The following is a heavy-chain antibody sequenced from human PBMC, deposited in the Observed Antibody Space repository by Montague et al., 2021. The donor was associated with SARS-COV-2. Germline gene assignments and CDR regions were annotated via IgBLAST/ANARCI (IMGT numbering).Heavy chain of an antibody. V-gene: IGHV3-48*03. J-gene: IGHJ3*02. CDR3: TRDYRSVVGDGLDI. D-gene: IGHD3-16*02. Sequence: SLGLSCAASGFTFSYYDMNWVRQAPGKGPEWISYISTSAYTTSYAGSVKGRFTISRDNGKNSLYLQMNSLRVEDTAVYYCTRDYRSVVGDGLDIWGQGTKVTVSS. CDR1: GFTFSYYD. CDR2: ISTSAYTT.